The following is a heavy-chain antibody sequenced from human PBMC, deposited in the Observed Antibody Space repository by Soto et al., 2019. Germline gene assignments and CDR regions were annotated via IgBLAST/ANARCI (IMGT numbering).Heavy chain of an antibody. CDR3: ARVRGYSYGYGLFDY. D-gene: IGHD5-18*01. CDR1: GGSISSGFYY. J-gene: IGHJ4*02. CDR2: IYYSGST. Sequence: PSETLSLTCTVSGGSISSGFYYWSWIRQHSGKGLEWIGYIYYSGSTNYNPSLKSRVTISVDTSKNQFSLKLSSVTAADTAGYYCARVRGYSYGYGLFDYWGQGTLVTVSS. V-gene: IGHV4-61*01.